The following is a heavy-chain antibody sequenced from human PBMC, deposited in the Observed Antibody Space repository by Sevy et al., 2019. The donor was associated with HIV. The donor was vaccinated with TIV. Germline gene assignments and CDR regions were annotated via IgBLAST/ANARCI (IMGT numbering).Heavy chain of an antibody. CDR3: ARDSTTRPRVLDY. Sequence: SETLSLTGSVSGGSISSYFWTGVRHSPGKGLEWIGNIYFTGNTDYSPSLKSRVTLSLDTSKSQFSLTLKSVTAADTAIYFCARDSTTRPRVLDYWGQGTLVTVSS. V-gene: IGHV4-59*01. J-gene: IGHJ4*02. D-gene: IGHD1-1*01. CDR2: IYFTGNT. CDR1: GGSISSYF.